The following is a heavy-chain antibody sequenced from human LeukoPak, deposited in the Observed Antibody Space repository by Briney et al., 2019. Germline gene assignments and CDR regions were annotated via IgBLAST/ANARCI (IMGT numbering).Heavy chain of an antibody. D-gene: IGHD3-22*01. CDR1: GGSISSYY. V-gene: IGHV4-59*12. CDR3: ARLLGSSGYAGDWYFDL. CDR2: IYYSGST. Sequence: SETLSLTCTVSGGSISSYYWSWIRQPPGKGLEWIGYIYYSGSTNYNPSLKRRVTMSREMSKNQFSLKLTSVTAADTAVYYCARLLGSSGYAGDWYFDLWGRGILVTVSS. J-gene: IGHJ2*01.